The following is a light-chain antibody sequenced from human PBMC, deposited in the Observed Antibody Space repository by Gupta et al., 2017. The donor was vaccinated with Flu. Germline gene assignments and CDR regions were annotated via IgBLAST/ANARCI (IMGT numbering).Light chain of an antibody. J-gene: IGLJ3*02. CDR1: SGHSSYA. V-gene: IGLV4-69*01. Sequence: VKLTCTLSSGHSSYAIAWHQQQPEKGPRYLMKLNRDGSHTMGDGVPDRFSGASSAAERYLTISSLQSDDESYEYCQTWASGKQVFGGGIKLTVL. CDR3: QTWASGKQV. CDR2: LNRDGSH.